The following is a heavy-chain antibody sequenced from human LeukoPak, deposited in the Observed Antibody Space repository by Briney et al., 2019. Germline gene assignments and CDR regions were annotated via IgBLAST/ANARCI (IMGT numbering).Heavy chain of an antibody. Sequence: GASVKVSCKASGYTFTSYGISWVRQAPGQGLEWMGWISAYNGNANYAQKLQGRVTMTTDTSTSTAYMELRSLRSDDTAVYYCARDQTGYTSSSYLYWGPGTLVTVSS. CDR3: ARDQTGYTSSSYLY. CDR2: ISAYNGNA. CDR1: GYTFTSYG. J-gene: IGHJ4*02. V-gene: IGHV1-18*01. D-gene: IGHD6-13*01.